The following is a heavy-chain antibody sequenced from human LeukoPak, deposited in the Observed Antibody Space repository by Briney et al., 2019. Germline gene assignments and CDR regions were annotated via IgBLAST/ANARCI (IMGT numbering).Heavy chain of an antibody. CDR1: GFTFSSYA. D-gene: IGHD3-10*01. V-gene: IGHV3-23*01. CDR3: ARDPYGSGSSDY. CDR2: ISGSGGST. J-gene: IGHJ4*02. Sequence: PGGSLRLSCAASGFTFSSYAMSWVRQAPGKGLEWVSAISGSGGSTYYADYVKGRFTISRDNSKNTLYLQMNSLRAEDTAVYYCARDPYGSGSSDYWGQGTLVTVSS.